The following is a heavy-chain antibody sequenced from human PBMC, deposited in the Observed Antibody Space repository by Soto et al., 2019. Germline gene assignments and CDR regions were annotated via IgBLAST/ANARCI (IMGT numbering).Heavy chain of an antibody. CDR3: AALTATYLNVSI. J-gene: IGHJ2*01. Sequence: PSETLSLTCTVSGDSITAGGHYWAWIRQHPEKGLEWLGYIHYSGTTDYNPSLKSRLTVSVGTSKNQFSLSLSSVTAADTAIYYCAALTATYLNVSIGGRGTLGTVSS. CDR1: GDSITAGGHY. CDR2: IHYSGTT. D-gene: IGHD2-21*02. V-gene: IGHV4-31*03.